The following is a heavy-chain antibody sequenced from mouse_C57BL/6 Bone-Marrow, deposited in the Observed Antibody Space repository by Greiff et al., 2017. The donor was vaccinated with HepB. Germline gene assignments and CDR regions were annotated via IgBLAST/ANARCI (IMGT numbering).Heavy chain of an antibody. D-gene: IGHD1-1*01. CDR3: ARDLPIATVVAGPYAMDY. CDR1: GYSITSGYY. Sequence: EVKLQESGPGLVKPSQSLSLTCSVTGYSITSGYYWNWIRQFPGNKLEWMGYISYDGSNNYNPSLKNRISITRDPSKNQFFLKLNSVTTEDTATYYCARDLPIATVVAGPYAMDYWGQGTSVTVSS. V-gene: IGHV3-6*01. CDR2: ISYDGSN. J-gene: IGHJ4*01.